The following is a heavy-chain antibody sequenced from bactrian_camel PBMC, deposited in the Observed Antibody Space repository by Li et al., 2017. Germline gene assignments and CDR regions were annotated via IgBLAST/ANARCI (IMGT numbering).Heavy chain of an antibody. Sequence: VQLVESGGGSVQTGGSLRLSCAVSGYTYSRYCMGWFRQAPGKEREGVASIRPGATTTAYASSVRGRFSISLDTAKNTVFLQMNSLKPEDTATYYCAAQFLEASCAVVHAIDNWGQGTQVTVS. D-gene: IGHD2*01. CDR2: IRPGATTT. J-gene: IGHJ4*01. CDR3: AAQFLEASCAVVHAIDN. CDR1: GYTYSRYC. V-gene: IGHV3S40*01.